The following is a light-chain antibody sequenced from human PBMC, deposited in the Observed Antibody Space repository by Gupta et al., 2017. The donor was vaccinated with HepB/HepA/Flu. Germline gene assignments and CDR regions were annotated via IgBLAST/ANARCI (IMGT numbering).Light chain of an antibody. J-gene: IGLJ2*01. V-gene: IGLV2-11*01. CDR3: CSYAGPTRV. CDR2: DVS. Sequence: QSALTQPRSVSGSPGQSVTISCTGTSSDVGGYNYVSWYQQHPGKAPKLMIYDVSKRPSGAPDRFSGSKSGNTASLTISGLQAEDEADYYCCSYAGPTRVFGGGTKLTVL. CDR1: SSDVGGYNY.